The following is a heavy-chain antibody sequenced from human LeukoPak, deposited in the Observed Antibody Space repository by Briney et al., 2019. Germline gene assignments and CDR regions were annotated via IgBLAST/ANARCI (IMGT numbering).Heavy chain of an antibody. J-gene: IGHJ6*02. Sequence: GGSLRLSCAASGFTFSSYAMSWVRQAPGKGLEWVSAISGSGGSTYYADSVKGRFTISRDNSKNTLYLQMNSLRAEDTAVYYCAKGPRSKYDFWGVYGMDVWGQGTTVTVS. CDR3: AKGPRSKYDFWGVYGMDV. D-gene: IGHD3-3*01. CDR2: ISGSGGST. CDR1: GFTFSSYA. V-gene: IGHV3-23*01.